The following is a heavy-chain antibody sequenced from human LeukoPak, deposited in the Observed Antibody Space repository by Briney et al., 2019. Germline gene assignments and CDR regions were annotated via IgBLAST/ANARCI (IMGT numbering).Heavy chain of an antibody. V-gene: IGHV1-46*01. J-gene: IGHJ4*02. Sequence: ASVKVSFKASGYTFTSYYMHWARPAPGQGLEWMGIINPRGGSTSYAQKFQGRVTMARDTSTSTVYMGLSSLRSEDTAVYYCARFPASSSWYKGELFDYWGQGALVTVSS. CDR1: GYTFTSYY. CDR2: INPRGGST. D-gene: IGHD6-13*01. CDR3: ARFPASSSWYKGELFDY.